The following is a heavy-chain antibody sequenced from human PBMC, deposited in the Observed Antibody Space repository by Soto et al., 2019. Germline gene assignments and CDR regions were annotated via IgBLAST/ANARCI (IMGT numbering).Heavy chain of an antibody. CDR2: ISAYNGNT. CDR1: GYTFTSYG. D-gene: IGHD3-22*01. Sequence: GASVKVSCKASGYTFTSYGISWVRQAPGQGLEWMGWISAYNGNTNYAQKLQGRVTMTTDTSTSTAYMELRSLRSGDTAVYYCARNSYYYDSSGYPNPAGAFDIWGQGTMVTVSS. V-gene: IGHV1-18*04. J-gene: IGHJ3*02. CDR3: ARNSYYYDSSGYPNPAGAFDI.